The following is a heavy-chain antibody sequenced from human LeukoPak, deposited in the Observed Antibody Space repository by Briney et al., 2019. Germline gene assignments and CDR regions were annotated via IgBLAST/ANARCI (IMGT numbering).Heavy chain of an antibody. CDR3: AGTTGSYVNWFDP. J-gene: IGHJ5*02. D-gene: IGHD3-10*01. CDR2: ISAYNGNT. V-gene: IGHV1-18*01. Sequence: ASVKVSCKASGYTFTSYGISWVRQAPGQGLEWMGWISAYNGNTNYAQKLQGRVTITADESTSTAYMELSSLRSEDTAVYYCAGTTGSYVNWFDPWGQGTLVTVSS. CDR1: GYTFTSYG.